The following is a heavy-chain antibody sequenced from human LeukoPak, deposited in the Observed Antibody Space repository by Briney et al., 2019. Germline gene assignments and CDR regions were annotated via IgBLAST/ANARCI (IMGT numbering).Heavy chain of an antibody. J-gene: IGHJ5*02. D-gene: IGHD3-16*01. Sequence: PGRSLRLSCAGSGFTFSSYSMNWVCQAPGKGLEWVSYISSGSSTIYYADSVKGRFTISRDNAKNSLYLQMNSLRAEDTAVYYCARVVTYYDYVWGLTEGWFDPWGQGTLVTVSS. V-gene: IGHV3-48*01. CDR3: ARVVTYYDYVWGLTEGWFDP. CDR2: ISSGSSTI. CDR1: GFTFSSYS.